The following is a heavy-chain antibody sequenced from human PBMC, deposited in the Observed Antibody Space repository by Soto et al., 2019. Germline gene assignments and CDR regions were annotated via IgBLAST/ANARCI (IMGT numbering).Heavy chain of an antibody. CDR3: EKAINPIHSWPSSFDF. V-gene: IGHV3-23*01. D-gene: IGHD1-20*01. CDR1: GFTFSRFA. J-gene: IGHJ4*02. Sequence: GGSLRLSCVASGFTFSRFAMSWVRQAPGKGLEWVSTISPPGGTTFYADSARGRFTISRDNSKNTLYLELNSLRAEDTAIYYCEKAINPIHSWPSSFDFWGQGTLVTVSS. CDR2: ISPPGGTT.